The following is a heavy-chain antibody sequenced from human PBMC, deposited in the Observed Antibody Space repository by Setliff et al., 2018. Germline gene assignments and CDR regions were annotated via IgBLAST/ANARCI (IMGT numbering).Heavy chain of an antibody. CDR1: GGTFSSYG. Sequence: SVKVSCKASGGTFSSYGISWVRQAPGQGLEWMGGLIPMFGTPGHEQKFQDRVTITTDESTITAYMELNSLTSEDTAVYYCARSPALLGIFYLDPWGQGTRVTVSS. CDR3: ARSPALLGIFYLDP. CDR2: LIPMFGTP. J-gene: IGHJ5*02. V-gene: IGHV1-69*05. D-gene: IGHD2-15*01.